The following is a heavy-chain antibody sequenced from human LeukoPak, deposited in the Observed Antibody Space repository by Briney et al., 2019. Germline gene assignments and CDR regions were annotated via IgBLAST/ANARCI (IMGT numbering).Heavy chain of an antibody. D-gene: IGHD4-11*01. Sequence: ASVKVSCKTSGYTFTDYYIHWVRQAPGQGLEWMGWINPNSGETNSAQKFQGRVTMTGDTSISTAYMELSRVTSDDTAVYYCARDRSYSTTGRGFDDGREGTLLTLSS. V-gene: IGHV1-2*02. CDR1: GYTFTDYY. CDR2: INPNSGET. J-gene: IGHJ4*02. CDR3: ARDRSYSTTGRGFDD.